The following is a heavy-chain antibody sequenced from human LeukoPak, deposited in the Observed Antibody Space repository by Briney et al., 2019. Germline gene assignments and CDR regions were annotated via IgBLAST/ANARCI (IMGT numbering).Heavy chain of an antibody. V-gene: IGHV4-59*01. CDR3: ARTYSGSYDY. CDR2: IYYSGST. J-gene: IGHJ4*02. D-gene: IGHD1-26*01. Sequence: PSETLSLTCTVSGGSISSYYWSWIRQPPGKGLEWIGYIYYSGSTNYNPSLKSRVTISVDTSKNQFPLKLSSVTAADTAVYYCARTYSGSYDYWGQGTLVTVSS. CDR1: GGSISSYY.